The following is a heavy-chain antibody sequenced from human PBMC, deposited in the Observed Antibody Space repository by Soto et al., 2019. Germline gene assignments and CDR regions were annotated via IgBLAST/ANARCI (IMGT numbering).Heavy chain of an antibody. J-gene: IGHJ4*02. D-gene: IGHD5-12*01. CDR2: IYYDGST. V-gene: IGHV4-39*01. CDR3: GKSNIVPLFFMSPYAS. Sequence: KLSETLSLTCTVSGASISSSSFYWGWIRQPPGKGLESIANIYYDGSTYYNPSLKSRVTISLDTSKNQFSLKLSSVTAADTAVYNCGKSNIVPLFFMSPYASGAQGTLVPVPS. CDR1: GASISSSSFY.